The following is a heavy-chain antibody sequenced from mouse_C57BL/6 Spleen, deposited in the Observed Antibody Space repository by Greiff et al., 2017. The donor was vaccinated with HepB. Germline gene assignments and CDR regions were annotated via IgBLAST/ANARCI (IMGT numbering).Heavy chain of an antibody. CDR1: GFTFSSYG. Sequence: EVQGVESGGGLVQPGGSLKLSCAASGFTFSSYGMSWVRQTPDKRLELVATINSNGGSTYYPDSVKGRFTISRDNAKNTLYLQMSSLKSEDTAMYNCARIGRTKNWGQVTTLTVSS. V-gene: IGHV5-6-3*01. CDR2: INSNGGST. J-gene: IGHJ2*01. D-gene: IGHD4-1*01. CDR3: ARIGRTKN.